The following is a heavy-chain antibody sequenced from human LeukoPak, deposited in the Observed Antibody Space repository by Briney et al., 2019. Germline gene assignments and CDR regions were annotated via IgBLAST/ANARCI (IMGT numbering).Heavy chain of an antibody. CDR1: GFTFSSYA. J-gene: IGHJ4*02. CDR3: ARAPGDHDY. D-gene: IGHD2-21*02. V-gene: IGHV3-30-3*01. Sequence: PGRSLRLSCAASGFTFSSYAMHWVRQAPGKGLEWVAVISYDGSNKYCADSVKGRFTISRDNSKNTLYLQMNSLRAEDTAVYYCARAPGDHDYRGQGTLVTVSS. CDR2: ISYDGSNK.